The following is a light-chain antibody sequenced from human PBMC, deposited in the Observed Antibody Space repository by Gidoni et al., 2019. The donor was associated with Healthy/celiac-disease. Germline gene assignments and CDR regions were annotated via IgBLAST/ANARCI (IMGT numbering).Light chain of an antibody. V-gene: IGKV1-16*02. J-gene: IGKJ4*01. CDR1: QGISNY. CDR3: HHPLT. Sequence: DIKMTQSPSSLSASVGHRVTITFRATQGISNYLSWFKQKPGKAPKSLIYAASSLQSGVPSKFSGSGSGTDFTLIIRSLQPEDFATYDCHHPLTFGGGTKVEIK. CDR2: AAS.